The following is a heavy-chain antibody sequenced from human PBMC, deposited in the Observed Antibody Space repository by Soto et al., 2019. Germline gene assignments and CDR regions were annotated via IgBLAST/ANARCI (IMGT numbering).Heavy chain of an antibody. Sequence: PGGSLRLSCAASGFTFSSYAMSWVRQAPGKGLEWVSAISGSGGSTYYADSVKGRFTISRDNSKNTLYLQMNSLRAEDTAVYYCAKGWGSGSYYNDEFDYWGQGTLVTVSS. CDR2: ISGSGGST. CDR1: GFTFSSYA. J-gene: IGHJ4*02. V-gene: IGHV3-23*01. D-gene: IGHD3-10*01. CDR3: AKGWGSGSYYNDEFDY.